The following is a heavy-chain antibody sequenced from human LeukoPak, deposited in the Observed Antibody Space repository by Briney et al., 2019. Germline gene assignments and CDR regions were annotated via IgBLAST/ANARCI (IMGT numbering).Heavy chain of an antibody. V-gene: IGHV3-7*01. Sequence: GGSLRLSCAASGFTFSSYWMSWVRRAPGKGLEWVANIKQDGSEKNYVDSVRGRFSISRDNAKDSLNLQMNSLRAEDTAVYYCASVRRTISGVVSDALDIWGQGTMVTVSS. CDR1: GFTFSSYW. CDR2: IKQDGSEK. D-gene: IGHD3-3*01. CDR3: ASVRRTISGVVSDALDI. J-gene: IGHJ3*02.